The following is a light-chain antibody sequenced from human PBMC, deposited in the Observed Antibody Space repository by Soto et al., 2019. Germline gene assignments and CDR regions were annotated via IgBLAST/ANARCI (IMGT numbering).Light chain of an antibody. CDR2: KVS. Sequence: QSVLTQPASVSGCRGQWITISCTGTSSDIGSYHLVSWYQHQSGKAPKLIIYKVSQWPSGVSDRFSASKPGNTASLTISGLQAEDEADYYCCSYAGSNWGYVFGTGTKVTV. CDR1: SSDIGSYHL. V-gene: IGLV2-23*02. CDR3: CSYAGSNWGYV. J-gene: IGLJ1*01.